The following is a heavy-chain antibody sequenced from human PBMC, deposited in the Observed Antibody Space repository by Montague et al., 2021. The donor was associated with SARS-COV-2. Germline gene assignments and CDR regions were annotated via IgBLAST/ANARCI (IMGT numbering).Heavy chain of an antibody. CDR1: GASFSGYY. CDR3: ARMGRSVWGVTVSAELDY. Sequence: SETLSLTCAVSGASFSGYYWSWIRQPPEKGLEWMGEINQSGRTNNNPSLTSRVIISVDESKNQFSLKLRSVTAAATAVYYCARMGRSVWGVTVSAELDYWGQGILVTVSS. J-gene: IGHJ4*02. CDR2: INQSGRT. D-gene: IGHD3-10*01. V-gene: IGHV4-34*01.